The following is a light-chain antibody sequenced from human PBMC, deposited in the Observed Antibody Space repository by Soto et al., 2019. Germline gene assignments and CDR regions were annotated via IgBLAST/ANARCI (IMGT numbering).Light chain of an antibody. Sequence: DIQMTQSPFSLSASVGDRVTITCQASQDIKNYLNWYQQKSGKAPKLLIYGASDLETGVPSRFSGSGSGTDFTFTINSLQPEDIATYYCQQYDNLPLTFGGGTKVDIK. CDR2: GAS. CDR3: QQYDNLPLT. CDR1: QDIKNY. J-gene: IGKJ4*01. V-gene: IGKV1-33*01.